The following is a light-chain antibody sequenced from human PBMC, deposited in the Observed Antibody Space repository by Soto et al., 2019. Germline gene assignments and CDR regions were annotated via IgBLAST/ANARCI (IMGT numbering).Light chain of an antibody. V-gene: IGLV2-8*01. CDR1: SSDVGGYNY. CDR2: EVT. J-gene: IGLJ3*02. Sequence: QAVVTQPPSASGSPGQSVTISCTGTSSDVGGYNYVSWYQQYPGRAPKLMIYEVTKRPSGVPDRFSGSKSGNTASLTVSGLQAEDEAEYYCSSYAASNNFYFVFGGGTKVTVL. CDR3: SSYAASNNFYFV.